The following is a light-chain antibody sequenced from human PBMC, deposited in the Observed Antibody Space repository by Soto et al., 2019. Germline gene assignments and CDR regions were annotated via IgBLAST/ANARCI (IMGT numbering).Light chain of an antibody. J-gene: IGKJ5*01. CDR3: QQYGSPIT. V-gene: IGKV3-20*01. Sequence: EIVLTQPPSTLSVSPGERATLSCRASQSVSSNLAWYQQKPGQAPRLLIYGASSRATGIPDRFSGSGSGTDFTLTISRLEPEDFAVYYCQQYGSPITFGQGTRLEI. CDR1: QSVSSN. CDR2: GAS.